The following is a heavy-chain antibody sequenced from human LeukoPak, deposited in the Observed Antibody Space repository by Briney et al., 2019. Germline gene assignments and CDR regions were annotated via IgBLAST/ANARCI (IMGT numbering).Heavy chain of an antibody. CDR1: GGSFSGYY. CDR3: ARTTVTSLYWYFDL. Sequence: SETLSLTCAVYGGSFSGYYWSWIRQPPGKGLEWIGEINHSGSTNYNPSLKSRVTISVDTSKNQFSLKLSPVTAADTAVYYCARTTVTSLYWYFDLWGRGTLVTVSS. D-gene: IGHD4-17*01. J-gene: IGHJ2*01. V-gene: IGHV4-34*01. CDR2: INHSGST.